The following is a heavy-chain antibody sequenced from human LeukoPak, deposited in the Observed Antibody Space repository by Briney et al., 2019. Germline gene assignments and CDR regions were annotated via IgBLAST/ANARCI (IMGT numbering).Heavy chain of an antibody. D-gene: IGHD2-15*01. CDR3: ASTPGWIWSDP. Sequence: SETLSLTCTVSGGSISSYYWSWIRQPPGKGLEWIGYIYYSGSTNYNPSLKSRVTISVDTSKNQFSLKLSSVTAADTAVYYCASTPGWIWSDPWGQGTLVTVSS. CDR1: GGSISSYY. CDR2: IYYSGST. J-gene: IGHJ5*02. V-gene: IGHV4-59*01.